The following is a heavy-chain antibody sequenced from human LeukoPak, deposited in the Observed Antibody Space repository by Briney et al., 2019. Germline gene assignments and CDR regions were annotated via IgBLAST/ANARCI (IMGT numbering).Heavy chain of an antibody. D-gene: IGHD2-8*01. CDR1: GGSISAISGGPYY. J-gene: IGHJ6*02. CDR3: ARDLMDSFGLYYGMDV. V-gene: IGHV4-39*07. Sequence: SETLSLTCTVSGGSISAISGGPYYWGWIRQPPGKGLEWIGSGHYSGSTNYNPSLKSRVTMSLDTSKSQFSLKLRSVTAADTAVYYCARDLMDSFGLYYGMDVWGQGTTVTVSS. CDR2: GHYSGST.